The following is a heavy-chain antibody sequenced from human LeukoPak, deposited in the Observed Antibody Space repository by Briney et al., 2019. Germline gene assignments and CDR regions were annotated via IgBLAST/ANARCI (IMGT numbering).Heavy chain of an antibody. CDR2: ITGSGGRP. V-gene: IGHV3-23*01. CDR1: GFTFSSYA. J-gene: IGHJ4*02. CDR3: VREAAATLFDY. Sequence: GGSLRLSCATSGFTFSSYAMSWVRQTPGKGLEWVSAITGSGGRPYYADSVKGRFSISRDNTQNSLSLQMSSLKAEDTAVYYCVREAAATLFDYWGQGTLVTVSS. D-gene: IGHD1-26*01.